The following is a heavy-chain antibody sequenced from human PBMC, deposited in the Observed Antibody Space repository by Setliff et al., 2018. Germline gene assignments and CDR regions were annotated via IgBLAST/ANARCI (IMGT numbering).Heavy chain of an antibody. J-gene: IGHJ5*02. CDR1: GASFSGNY. Sequence: SETLSLTCAVYGASFSGNYWSWIRQSPGKGLEWIGSLYRTANTYYNPAVRSRVTISPDTSKNQFSLKVSSVTAADTAVYYCARTTGSTHNWLDPWGPGTLVTVSS. CDR2: LYRTANT. D-gene: IGHD1-1*01. CDR3: ARTTGSTHNWLDP. V-gene: IGHV4-38-2*01.